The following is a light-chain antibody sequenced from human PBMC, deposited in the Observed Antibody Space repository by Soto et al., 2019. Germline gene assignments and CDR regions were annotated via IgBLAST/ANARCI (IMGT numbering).Light chain of an antibody. CDR1: QGIGNA. CDR3: LQDINYPWT. J-gene: IGKJ1*01. CDR2: GAS. Sequence: IQMTQSPSSLSASVGDRVTISCRASQGIGNALGWYQQKPGKPTKVLIYGASNLQSGVPPRVSGSGSGTDVTLAISSLQPEDAATYYGLQDINYPWTFGQGTKVDIK. V-gene: IGKV1-6*01.